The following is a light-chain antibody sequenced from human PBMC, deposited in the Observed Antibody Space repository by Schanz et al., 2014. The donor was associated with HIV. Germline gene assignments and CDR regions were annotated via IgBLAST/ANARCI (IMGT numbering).Light chain of an antibody. CDR2: EVN. J-gene: IGLJ2*01. CDR1: TSDIGAYNY. CDR3: SSYAGSNNLV. V-gene: IGLV2-8*01. Sequence: QSALTQPPSASGSPGHSVTISCTGTTSDIGAYNYVSWYQLHPGRAPKLIIFEVNRRPSGVPNRFSGSKSGNTASLTVSGLLAEDEADYYCSSYAGSNNLVFGGGTKLTVL.